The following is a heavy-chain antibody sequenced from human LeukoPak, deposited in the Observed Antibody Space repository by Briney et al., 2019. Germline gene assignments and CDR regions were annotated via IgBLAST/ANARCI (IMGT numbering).Heavy chain of an antibody. J-gene: IGHJ4*02. CDR2: ISYDGSNK. Sequence: GGSLRLSCAASGFTFSSYGMHWVRQAPGKGLEWVAVISYDGSNKYYADSVKGRFTISRDNSKNTLYLQMNSLRAEDTAVYYCAEDAHYGSGSYSAHWGQGTLVTVSS. D-gene: IGHD3-10*01. CDR3: AEDAHYGSGSYSAH. CDR1: GFTFSSYG. V-gene: IGHV3-30*18.